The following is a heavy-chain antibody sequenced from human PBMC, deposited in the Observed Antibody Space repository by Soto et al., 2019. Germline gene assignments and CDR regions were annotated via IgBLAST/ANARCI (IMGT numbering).Heavy chain of an antibody. V-gene: IGHV4-59*08. CDR2: IYYSGSP. Sequence: SETLSLTCTVSGGSISSYYWSWIRQPPGKGLEWIGYIYYSGSPKYNSSLKSRVTISVDTSKNKFSLKLTSVTAADTAVYYCARHNVDYYDSSAYFPLDYWGQGTLVTVSS. CDR3: ARHNVDYYDSSAYFPLDY. J-gene: IGHJ4*02. CDR1: GGSISSYY. D-gene: IGHD3-22*01.